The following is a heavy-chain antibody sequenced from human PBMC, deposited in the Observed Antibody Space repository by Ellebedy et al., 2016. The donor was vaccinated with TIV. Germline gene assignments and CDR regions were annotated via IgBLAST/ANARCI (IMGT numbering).Heavy chain of an antibody. J-gene: IGHJ4*02. Sequence: PGGSLRLSCAASGFTFSSYGMHWVRQAPGKGLEWVSGIGTAGDTYYPGSVKGRFTISRENAKNSLYLQMNSLRAEDTAVYYCARLGVIAAAGASDYWGQGTLVIVSS. D-gene: IGHD6-13*01. V-gene: IGHV3-13*01. CDR2: IGTAGDT. CDR3: ARLGVIAAAGASDY. CDR1: GFTFSSYG.